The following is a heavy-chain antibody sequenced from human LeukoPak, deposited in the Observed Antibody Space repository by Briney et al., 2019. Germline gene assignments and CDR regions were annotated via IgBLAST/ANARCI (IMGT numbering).Heavy chain of an antibody. CDR3: ARSYYYAFDI. V-gene: IGHV4-38-2*02. J-gene: IGHJ3*02. Sequence: SETLSLTCTVSDYSISSSYYWGWIRQPPGKGLEWFGIIYHSGSTYYNPSLKSRVTISVDTSKNQFSLKLTSVTAADTAVYYCARSYYYAFDIWGQGTMVTVSS. CDR2: IYHSGST. CDR1: DYSISSSYY. D-gene: IGHD3-10*01.